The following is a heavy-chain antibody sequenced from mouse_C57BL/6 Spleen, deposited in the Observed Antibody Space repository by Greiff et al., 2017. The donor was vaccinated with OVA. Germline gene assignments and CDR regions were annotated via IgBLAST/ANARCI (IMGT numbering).Heavy chain of an antibody. CDR1: GYTFTSYW. D-gene: IGHD4-1*01. Sequence: QVQLQQPGAELVRPGSSVKLSCKASGYTFTSYWMDWVKQRPGQGLEWIGNIYPSDSETHYNQKFKDKATLTVDKSSSTAYMQLSSLTSEDSAVYYCARQGSGTYFDYWGQGTTLTVSS. CDR3: ARQGSGTYFDY. J-gene: IGHJ2*01. V-gene: IGHV1-61*01. CDR2: IYPSDSET.